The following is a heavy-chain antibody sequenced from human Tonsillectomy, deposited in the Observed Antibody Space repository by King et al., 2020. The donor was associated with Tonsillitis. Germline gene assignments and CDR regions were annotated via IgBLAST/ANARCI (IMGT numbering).Heavy chain of an antibody. CDR2: IYTSGGA. CDR1: GVSISNFY. D-gene: IGHD3-22*01. J-gene: IGHJ6*03. Sequence: LQLQESGPGLVKPSETLSLTCTVSGVSISNFYWSWVRQPAGKGLEWVGRIYTSGGAHYNPSLKSRVTMSVDTSKNQFSLRLNSVTAADTAVYYCARLQYYDSSGYPSGYMDVWGKGTTVTVSS. CDR3: ARLQYYDSSGYPSGYMDV. V-gene: IGHV4-4*07.